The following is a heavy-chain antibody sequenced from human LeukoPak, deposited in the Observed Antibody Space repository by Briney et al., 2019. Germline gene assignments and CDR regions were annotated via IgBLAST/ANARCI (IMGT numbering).Heavy chain of an antibody. CDR3: ARGGIAAHNWFDP. CDR1: GFTFSSYS. J-gene: IGHJ5*02. D-gene: IGHD6-6*01. Sequence: GGSLRLSCAASGFTFSSYSMNWVRQAPGKGLEWVSSISSSSSYIYYADSVKGRFTISRDNAKNSLYLQMNSLRAEDTAVYYCARGGIAAHNWFDPWGQGTLVTVSS. CDR2: ISSSSSYI. V-gene: IGHV3-21*01.